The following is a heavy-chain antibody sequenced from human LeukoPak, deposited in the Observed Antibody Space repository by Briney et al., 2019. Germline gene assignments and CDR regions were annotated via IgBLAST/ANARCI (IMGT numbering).Heavy chain of an antibody. V-gene: IGHV4-38-2*02. J-gene: IGHJ4*02. CDR1: GYSISSGYY. D-gene: IGHD3-10*01. CDR3: ARDWDNTNFWGSGTYLGPLDY. CDR2: IYHSGST. Sequence: SETLSLTCTVSGYSISSGYYWGWIRQPPGKGLEWIGSIYHSGSTYYNPSLKSRVTISVDTSKNQFSLKLSSVTAADTAVYFCARDWDNTNFWGSGTYLGPLDYWGQGALVTVSS.